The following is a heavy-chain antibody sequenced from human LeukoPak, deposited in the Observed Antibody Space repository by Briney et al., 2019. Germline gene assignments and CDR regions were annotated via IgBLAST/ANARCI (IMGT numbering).Heavy chain of an antibody. CDR1: GGSFNGYY. V-gene: IGHV4-39*07. CDR3: AREGDKYANWFDT. D-gene: IGHD2-8*01. Sequence: SETLSLTCAVFGGSFNGYYWGWIRQPPGKGLEWIGSIYYSGSTYYNPSLKSRVTISVDTSKNQFSLKLSSVTAADTAVYYCAREGDKYANWFDTWGQGTLVTVSS. CDR2: IYYSGST. J-gene: IGHJ5*02.